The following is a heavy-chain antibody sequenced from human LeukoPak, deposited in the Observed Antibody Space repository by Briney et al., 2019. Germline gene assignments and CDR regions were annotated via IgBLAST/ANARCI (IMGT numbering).Heavy chain of an antibody. V-gene: IGHV5-51*01. D-gene: IGHD3-10*01. CDR1: GYSFTSYW. CDR2: IYPGDSDT. CDR3: ASCITMVRGVIVSTDAFDI. J-gene: IGHJ3*02. Sequence: GESLKISCKGSGYSFTSYWIGWVRQMPGKGLEWMGIIYPGDSDTRYSPSFQGQVTISADKSISTAYLQWSSLKASDTAMYYCASCITMVRGVIVSTDAFDIWGQGTMVTVSS.